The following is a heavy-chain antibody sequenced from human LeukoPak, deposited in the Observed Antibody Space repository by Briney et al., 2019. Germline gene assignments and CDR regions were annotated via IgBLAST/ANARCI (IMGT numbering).Heavy chain of an antibody. J-gene: IGHJ4*02. Sequence: ASVKVSCKASRYTFTSYGISWVRQAPGQGLEWMGWISAYSGNTNYAQKLQGRVTMTTDTSTSTAYMELRSLRSDDTAVYYCARSIPHYYDSSGYSSPSFDYWGQGTLVTVSS. CDR1: RYTFTSYG. D-gene: IGHD3-22*01. V-gene: IGHV1-18*01. CDR2: ISAYSGNT. CDR3: ARSIPHYYDSSGYSSPSFDY.